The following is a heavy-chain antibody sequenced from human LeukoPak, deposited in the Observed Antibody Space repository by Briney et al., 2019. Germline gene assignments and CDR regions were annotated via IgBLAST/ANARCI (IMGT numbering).Heavy chain of an antibody. CDR2: INTDGSST. Sequence: GGSLRRSCAASGLTFSNYWMHWVRQAPGKGLVWVAQINTDGSSTGYADSVKGRFTISRDNAKNMMYLQMTSLRAEDTAVYYCARFGWVPPAHFDYWGRGTLVTVSS. CDR3: ARFGWVPPAHFDY. J-gene: IGHJ4*02. D-gene: IGHD2-2*01. V-gene: IGHV3-74*01. CDR1: GLTFSNYW.